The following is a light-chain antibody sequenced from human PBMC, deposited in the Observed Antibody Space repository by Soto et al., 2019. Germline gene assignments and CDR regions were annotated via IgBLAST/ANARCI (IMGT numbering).Light chain of an antibody. J-gene: IGLJ2*01. CDR2: SDI. CDR3: AAWDDSLNGVI. Sequence: QPVLTQPPSASGTPGQRVTMSCSGSSSNIGRNTVKWYQHLPGTAPKLLIYSDIQRPSGVPDRFSGSKSGTSASLAISGLQSEDEANYYCAAWDDSLNGVIFGGGTKVTVL. V-gene: IGLV1-44*01. CDR1: SSNIGRNT.